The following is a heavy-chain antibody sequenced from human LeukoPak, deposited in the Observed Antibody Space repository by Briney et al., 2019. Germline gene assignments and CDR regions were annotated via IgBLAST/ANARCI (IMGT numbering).Heavy chain of an antibody. D-gene: IGHD3-22*01. V-gene: IGHV3-30-3*01. Sequence: GRSLRLSCAASGFTFSSYAMHWVRQAPGKGLEWVAVISYDGSNKYYADSVKGRFTISRDNSKNTLYLQMNSLRAEDTAVYYCAREGYYDSSGYGAFDIWGQGTMVTVSS. CDR3: AREGYYDSSGYGAFDI. CDR1: GFTFSSYA. CDR2: ISYDGSNK. J-gene: IGHJ3*02.